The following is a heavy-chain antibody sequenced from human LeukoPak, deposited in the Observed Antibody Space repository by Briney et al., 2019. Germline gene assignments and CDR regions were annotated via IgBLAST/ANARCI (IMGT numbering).Heavy chain of an antibody. V-gene: IGHV7-4-1*02. CDR2: INTNTGNP. CDR1: GYTFTSYA. CDR3: ARKPHGSDPYYFDY. Sequence: ASVKVSCKASGYTFTSYAMNWVRQAPGQGLEWMGWINTNTGNPTYAQGFTGRFVFSLDTSASTAYLQISSLKAEDTVVYYCARKPHGSDPYYFDYWGQGTLVTVSS. J-gene: IGHJ4*02. D-gene: IGHD3-10*01.